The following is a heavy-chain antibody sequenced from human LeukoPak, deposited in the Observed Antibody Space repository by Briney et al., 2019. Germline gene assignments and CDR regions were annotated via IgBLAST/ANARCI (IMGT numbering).Heavy chain of an antibody. Sequence: GGSLRLSCAASGFTFSSYAMHWVRQAPGKGLEWVAVISYDGSNKYYADSVKGRFTISRDNSKNTLYLQMNSLRAEDTAVYYCARDWTGGQYSSSQYDCWGQGTLVTVSS. CDR3: ARDWTGGQYSSSQYDC. J-gene: IGHJ4*02. D-gene: IGHD6-13*01. CDR1: GFTFSSYA. V-gene: IGHV3-30-3*01. CDR2: ISYDGSNK.